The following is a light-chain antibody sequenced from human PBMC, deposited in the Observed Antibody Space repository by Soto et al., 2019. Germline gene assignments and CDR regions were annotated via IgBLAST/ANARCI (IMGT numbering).Light chain of an antibody. CDR3: QQYNNWPPFT. J-gene: IGKJ3*01. Sequence: ERVMMQSLATPSVYQGERATLSCRASQSVSSNLAWYQQKPGQAPRLLIYGASTRATGIPARFSGSGSGTEFTLTISSLQSEDFAVYYCQQYNNWPPFTFGPGTKVDIK. V-gene: IGKV3-15*01. CDR2: GAS. CDR1: QSVSSN.